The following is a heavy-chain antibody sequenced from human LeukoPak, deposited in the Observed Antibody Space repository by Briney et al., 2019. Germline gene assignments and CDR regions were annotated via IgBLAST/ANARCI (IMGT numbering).Heavy chain of an antibody. Sequence: ASVKVSCKASGYTFTGYYMHWVRQAPGQGLEWMGWINPNSGGTNYAQKFQGRVTMTRDTSISTAYMELSRLRSDETAVYYCASEVVVVPPGPYGMDVWGQGTTVTVSS. CDR2: INPNSGGT. D-gene: IGHD2-2*01. V-gene: IGHV1-2*02. CDR1: GYTFTGYY. CDR3: ASEVVVVPPGPYGMDV. J-gene: IGHJ6*02.